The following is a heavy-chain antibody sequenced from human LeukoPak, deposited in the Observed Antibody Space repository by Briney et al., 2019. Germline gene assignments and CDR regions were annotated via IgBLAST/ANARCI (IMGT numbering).Heavy chain of an antibody. J-gene: IGHJ4*02. CDR2: IYSGGST. D-gene: IGHD6-19*01. CDR1: GFTFSRYS. CDR3: TTAIDSSGWYGGGFDY. Sequence: GGSLRLSCAASGFTFSRYSMNWVRQAPGKGLEWVSVIYSGGSTYYADSVKGRFTISRDNSKNTLYLQMNSLRAEDTAVYYCTTAIDSSGWYGGGFDYWGQGTLVTVSS. V-gene: IGHV3-53*01.